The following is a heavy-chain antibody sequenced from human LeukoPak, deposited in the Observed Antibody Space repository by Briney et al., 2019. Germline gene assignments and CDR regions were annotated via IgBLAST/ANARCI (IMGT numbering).Heavy chain of an antibody. D-gene: IGHD3-16*02. Sequence: ASVKVSCKASGYTFTNYAMNWVRQAPGQGLEWMGWIHPSTGNPTYAQGFTGRFVFSLDTSVSTTYLQISSLKAEDTAVYYCARAFQSLGGLSLPDFWGQGTLVTVSS. CDR2: IHPSTGNP. V-gene: IGHV7-4-1*02. J-gene: IGHJ4*02. CDR1: GYTFTNYA. CDR3: ARAFQSLGGLSLPDF.